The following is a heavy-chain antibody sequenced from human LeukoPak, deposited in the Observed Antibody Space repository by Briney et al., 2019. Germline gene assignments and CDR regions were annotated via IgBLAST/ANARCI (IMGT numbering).Heavy chain of an antibody. J-gene: IGHJ4*02. CDR2: IYHSGST. CDR3: ARFPRRRGAAYFDY. V-gene: IGHV4-4*02. D-gene: IGHD1-26*01. Sequence: PSGTLSLTCAVSGGSISSSNWWSWVRQPPGKGLEWIGEIYHSGSTNYNPSLKSRVTISVDTSKNQFSLKLSSVTAADTAVYYCARFPRRRGAAYFDYWGRGTLVTVSS. CDR1: GGSISSSNW.